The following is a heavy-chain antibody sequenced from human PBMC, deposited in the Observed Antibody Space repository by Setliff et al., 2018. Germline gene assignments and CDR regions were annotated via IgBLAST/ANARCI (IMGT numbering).Heavy chain of an antibody. J-gene: IGHJ4*02. CDR1: GGSVSSTSHY. CDR3: ARRGLGSYYDGSDFLSFDY. V-gene: IGHV4-39*07. Sequence: SETLSFTCNVSGGSVSSTSHYWGWIRQPPGKGMEWIGSIYHSGSTRFNPSLKSRVTISVDTSKNQFSLKLNSVTAADTAVYYCARRGLGSYYDGSDFLSFDYWGQGNLVTVSS. CDR2: IYHSGST. D-gene: IGHD3-22*01.